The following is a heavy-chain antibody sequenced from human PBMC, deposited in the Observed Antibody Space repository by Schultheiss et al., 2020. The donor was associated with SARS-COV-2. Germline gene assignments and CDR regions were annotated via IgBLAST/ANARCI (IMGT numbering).Heavy chain of an antibody. CDR2: MYSGGST. V-gene: IGHV3-66*01. CDR3: AREGGSYPLLHGMDV. D-gene: IGHD1-26*01. Sequence: GESLKISCSASGFTFGRHAIHWVRQAPGKGLEWVSIMYSGGSTYYADAVTGRFTISRDNAKKTLYLQMNSLRAEDTAVYYCAREGGSYPLLHGMDVWGQGTTVTVSS. J-gene: IGHJ6*02. CDR1: GFTFGRHA.